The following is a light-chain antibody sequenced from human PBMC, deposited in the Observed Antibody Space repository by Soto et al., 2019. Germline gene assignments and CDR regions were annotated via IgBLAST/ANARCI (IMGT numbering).Light chain of an antibody. V-gene: IGLV2-8*01. Sequence: QSVLTQPPSASGSPGQSVTISCIGTSSDVGGYNYVSWFQQHPGKAPKFMIYEVSKRPSGVPDRFSGSKSGNTASLTVSGLQAEDEADYYCSSYAGSNNYVFGTGTKVTVL. CDR2: EVS. J-gene: IGLJ1*01. CDR1: SSDVGGYNY. CDR3: SSYAGSNNYV.